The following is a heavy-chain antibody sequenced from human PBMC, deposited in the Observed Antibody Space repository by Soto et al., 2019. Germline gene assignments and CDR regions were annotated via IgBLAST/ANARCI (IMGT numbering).Heavy chain of an antibody. CDR2: INPNSGGT. CDR1: GYTFTGYY. D-gene: IGHD4-17*01. V-gene: IGHV1-2*04. Sequence: ASVKVSCKASGYTFTGYYMHWVRQAPGQGLEWMGWINPNSGGTNYAQKFQGWVTMTRDTSISTAYMELSRLRSDDTAVYYCARGARSEYGALSNYYYMDVWGKGTTVTVSS. CDR3: ARGARSEYGALSNYYYMDV. J-gene: IGHJ6*03.